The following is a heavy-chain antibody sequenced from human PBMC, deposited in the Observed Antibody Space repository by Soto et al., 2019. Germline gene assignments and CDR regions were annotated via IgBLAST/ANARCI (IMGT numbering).Heavy chain of an antibody. CDR3: SHGYYQYFDS. Sequence: GGSMRLSCAVSGVTLNNVMLNWVRQAPGKGPEWVGRIKSKTDGGTTDYAAPVKGRFTTSRDDSENTLYLQMNSLKTEDTAVYYCSHGYYQYFDSWGQGT. V-gene: IGHV3-15*07. J-gene: IGHJ4*02. CDR2: IKSKTDGGTT. D-gene: IGHD5-18*01. CDR1: GVTLNNVM.